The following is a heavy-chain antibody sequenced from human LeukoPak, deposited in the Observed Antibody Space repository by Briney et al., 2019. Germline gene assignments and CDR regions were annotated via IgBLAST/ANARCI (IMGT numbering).Heavy chain of an antibody. CDR2: IYYSGST. CDR3: AGFGVVRSNWFDP. Sequence: PSETLSLTCTVSGGSVSSGSYYWSWIRQPPGKGLEWIGYIYYSGSTNYNPSLKSRVTISVDTSKNQFSLKLSSVTAADTAVYYCAGFGVVRSNWFDPWGQGTLVTVSS. D-gene: IGHD3-3*01. V-gene: IGHV4-61*01. CDR1: GGSVSSGSYY. J-gene: IGHJ5*02.